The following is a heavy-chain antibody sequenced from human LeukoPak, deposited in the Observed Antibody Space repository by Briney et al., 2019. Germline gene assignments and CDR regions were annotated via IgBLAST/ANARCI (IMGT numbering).Heavy chain of an antibody. V-gene: IGHV1-2*02. CDR1: GYTFTGYY. CDR3: ARANGDYDWFDP. CDR2: INPNSGGT. Sequence: ASVKVSCKASGYTFTGYYMNWVRQAPGQGLEWMGWINPNSGGTNYAQKFQGRVTMTRDTSISTAYMELSRLRSDDTAVYYCARANGDYDWFDPWGQGTLVTVSS. D-gene: IGHD4-17*01. J-gene: IGHJ5*02.